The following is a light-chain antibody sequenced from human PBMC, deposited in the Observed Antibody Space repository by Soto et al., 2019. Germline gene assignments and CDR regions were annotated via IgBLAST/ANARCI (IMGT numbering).Light chain of an antibody. Sequence: QSVLTQPPSVSGAPGQRVTISCTGSSSNIGAGYDVHWYQQLPGTAPKLLIYGNTNRPSGVPDRFSGSKFGTSASLAITGLQAEDEADYYCQSYDSSLINYVFGTGTKLTVL. J-gene: IGLJ1*01. CDR3: QSYDSSLINYV. V-gene: IGLV1-40*01. CDR1: SSNIGAGYD. CDR2: GNT.